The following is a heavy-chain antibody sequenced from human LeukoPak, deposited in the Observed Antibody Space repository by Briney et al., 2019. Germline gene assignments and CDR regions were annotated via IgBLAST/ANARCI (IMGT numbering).Heavy chain of an antibody. Sequence: PSETLSLTCTVSGGSISSYYWSWIRQPAGKGLEWIGRIYTSGSTNYNPSLKSRVTISVDTSKNQFSLKLSSVTAADTAVYYCARASGYCSSTSCYPFDYWGQGTLVTVSS. J-gene: IGHJ4*02. CDR2: IYTSGST. CDR3: ARASGYCSSTSCYPFDY. CDR1: GGSISSYY. D-gene: IGHD2-2*01. V-gene: IGHV4-4*07.